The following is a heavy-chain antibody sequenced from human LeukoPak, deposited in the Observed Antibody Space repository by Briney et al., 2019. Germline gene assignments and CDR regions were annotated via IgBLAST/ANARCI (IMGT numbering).Heavy chain of an antibody. J-gene: IGHJ4*02. D-gene: IGHD3-10*01. V-gene: IGHV4-59*01. CDR1: GGSISSYY. CDR2: IYYSGST. Sequence: SETLSLTCTVSGGSISSYYWSWIRQPPGKGLEWIGYIYYSGSTNYNPSLKSRVTISVDTSKNQFSLKLSSVTAADTAVYYCARGDYYGFFPYFDYWGQGTLVTVSS. CDR3: ARGDYYGFFPYFDY.